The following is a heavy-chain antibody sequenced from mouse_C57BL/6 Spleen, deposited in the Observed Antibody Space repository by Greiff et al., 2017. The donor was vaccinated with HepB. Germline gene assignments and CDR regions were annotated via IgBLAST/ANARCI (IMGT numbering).Heavy chain of an antibody. D-gene: IGHD2-3*01. CDR1: GFTFTDYY. CDR2: IRNKANGYTT. Sequence: EVKLMESGGGLVQPGGSLSLSCAASGFTFTDYYMSWVRQPPGKALEWLGFIRNKANGYTTEYSASVKGRFTISRDNSQSILYLQMNALRAEDSATYDCARSPSGWFPYFDYWGQGTTLTVSS. V-gene: IGHV7-3*01. J-gene: IGHJ2*01. CDR3: ARSPSGWFPYFDY.